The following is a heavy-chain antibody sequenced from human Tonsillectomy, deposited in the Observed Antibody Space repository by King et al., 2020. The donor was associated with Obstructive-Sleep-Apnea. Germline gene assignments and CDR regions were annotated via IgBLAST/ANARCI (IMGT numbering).Heavy chain of an antibody. Sequence: HVQLQESGPGLVKPSETLSLTCTVSGGSISSYYWSWIRQPPGKGLEWIGYIYYSGSTNYNPSLKSRVTISVDTSKNQFSLKLSSVTAADTAVYYWARDFTDELLYPWCDPWGQGTLVTVSS. J-gene: IGHJ5*02. CDR1: GGSISSYY. D-gene: IGHD2-2*02. CDR2: IYYSGST. V-gene: IGHV4-59*01. CDR3: ARDFTDELLYPWCDP.